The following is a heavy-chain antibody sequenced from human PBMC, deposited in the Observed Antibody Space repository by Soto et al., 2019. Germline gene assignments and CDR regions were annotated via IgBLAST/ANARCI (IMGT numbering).Heavy chain of an antibody. Sequence: SEPLPLSCNVSGGTVSGYHWSWIRQPPGKGLEWIGYINHSGNTDYNPSLKSRVTISVDRSKNQFSLKLSSVTAADTAVYYCVRVPGPWGQGTLVTVS. CDR2: INHSGNT. CDR1: GGTVSGYH. CDR3: VRVPGP. V-gene: IGHV4-59*02. J-gene: IGHJ5*02.